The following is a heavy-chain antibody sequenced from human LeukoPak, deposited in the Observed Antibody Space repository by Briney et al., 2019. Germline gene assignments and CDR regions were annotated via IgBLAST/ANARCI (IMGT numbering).Heavy chain of an antibody. D-gene: IGHD3-22*01. CDR1: GYTFTSYG. J-gene: IGHJ4*02. CDR3: ARKNYYDSSSSY. Sequence: ASVKVSCKAAGYTFTSYGISWVRQAPGQGLEWMGWISAYNGNTNYAQKLQGRVTMTTDTSTSTAYMELRSLRSDDTAVYYCARKNYYDSSSSYWGQGTLVTVSS. CDR2: ISAYNGNT. V-gene: IGHV1-18*01.